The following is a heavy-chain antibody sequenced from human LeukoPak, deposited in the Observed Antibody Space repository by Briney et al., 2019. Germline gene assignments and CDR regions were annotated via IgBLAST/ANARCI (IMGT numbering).Heavy chain of an antibody. J-gene: IGHJ4*02. CDR2: IRIRSKGYTT. CDR1: GFTFSDYY. Sequence: PGGSLRLSCAASGFTFSDYYMDWVRQPPGKRLEWVGRIRIRSKGYTTDYGASVKGRFTVSRDDSKNSVYLQMNSLQTEDTALYYCVRDLLWSYDYWGQGTLVTVSS. D-gene: IGHD1-26*01. V-gene: IGHV3-72*01. CDR3: VRDLLWSYDY.